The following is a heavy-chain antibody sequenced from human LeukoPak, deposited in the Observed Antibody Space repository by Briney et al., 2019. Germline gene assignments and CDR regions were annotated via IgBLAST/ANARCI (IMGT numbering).Heavy chain of an antibody. V-gene: IGHV3-7*01. Sequence: GGSLRLSCVASGFSIGREWVSWFRQAPGKGLEWVAHMNHDDSAKWYVDSVRGRFTISRDNAKNSLFLQMDSLRADDTSVYYCARWGSPDNHWGQGALVTVSS. CDR1: GFSIGREW. D-gene: IGHD1-14*01. CDR3: ARWGSPDNH. J-gene: IGHJ5*02. CDR2: MNHDDSAK.